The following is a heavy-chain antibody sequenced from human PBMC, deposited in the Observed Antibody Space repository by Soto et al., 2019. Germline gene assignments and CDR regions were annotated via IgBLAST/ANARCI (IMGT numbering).Heavy chain of an antibody. D-gene: IGHD2-8*01. V-gene: IGHV3-33*01. CDR1: GFTLSNYG. CDR2: IWYDGTTT. CDR3: ARNGGSSGSSRWFDT. Sequence: QVQLVESGGGVVQPGRSLTLSCVASGFTLSNYGMHWVRQAPGKGLEWVAVIWYDGTTTYSADSVKGRFSISRDNSKNALFLQMSSLRAEDTAVYYCARNGGSSGSSRWFDTWCQGTLVTVSS. J-gene: IGHJ5*02.